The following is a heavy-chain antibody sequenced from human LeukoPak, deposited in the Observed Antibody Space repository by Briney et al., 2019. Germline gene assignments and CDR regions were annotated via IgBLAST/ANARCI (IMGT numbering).Heavy chain of an antibody. V-gene: IGHV1-2*02. J-gene: IGHJ4*02. CDR2: INPTSGGT. CDR1: GYTFIGYY. Sequence: ASVKVSCTASGYTFIGYYLHWVRQAPGQGLEWMGWINPTSGGTNYAQKFQDRVTMTRDTSINTAYMELSRLRSDDTAVYYCARLVGLSTTASYWGQGTLVIVSS. CDR3: ARLVGLSTTASY. D-gene: IGHD5/OR15-5a*01.